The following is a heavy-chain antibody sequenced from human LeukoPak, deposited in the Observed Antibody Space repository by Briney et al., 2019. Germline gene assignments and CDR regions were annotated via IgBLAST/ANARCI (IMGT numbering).Heavy chain of an antibody. CDR3: ASCSGGSCYSGVHAFDI. CDR1: GFTFSTYS. V-gene: IGHV3-23*01. Sequence: GGSLRLSCAASGFTFSTYSMNWVRQAPGKGLEWVSAISGSGGSTYYADSVKGRFTISRDNSKNTLYLQMNSLRAEDTAVYYCASCSGGSCYSGVHAFDIWGQGTMVTVSS. J-gene: IGHJ3*02. CDR2: ISGSGGST. D-gene: IGHD2-15*01.